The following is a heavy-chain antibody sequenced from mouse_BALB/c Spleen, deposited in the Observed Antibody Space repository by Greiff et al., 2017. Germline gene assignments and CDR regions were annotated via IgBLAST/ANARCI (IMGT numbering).Heavy chain of an antibody. Sequence: VQLKESGAELVKPGASVKLSCTASGFNIKDTYMHWVKQRTEQGLEWIGRIDPANGNTKYDPKFQGKATITADTSSNTAYLQLSSLTSEDTAVYYCARGYYGSRWFAYWGQGTLVTVSA. CDR3: ARGYYGSRWFAY. CDR2: IDPANGNT. CDR1: GFNIKDTY. J-gene: IGHJ3*01. V-gene: IGHV14-3*02. D-gene: IGHD1-1*01.